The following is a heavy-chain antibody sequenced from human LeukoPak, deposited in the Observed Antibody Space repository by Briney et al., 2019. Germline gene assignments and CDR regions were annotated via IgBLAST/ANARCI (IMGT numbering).Heavy chain of an antibody. V-gene: IGHV3-73*01. D-gene: IGHD2-15*01. Sequence: GESLRLSCAASGFTFSGSAMHWVRQASGKGLEWVGRIRSKANSYATAYAASVKGRFTISRDDSKNTAYLQMNSLKTEDTAVYYCTRPGYCSGGSCSSVDYWGQGTLVTVSS. CDR1: GFTFSGSA. CDR3: TRPGYCSGGSCSSVDY. J-gene: IGHJ4*02. CDR2: IRSKANSYAT.